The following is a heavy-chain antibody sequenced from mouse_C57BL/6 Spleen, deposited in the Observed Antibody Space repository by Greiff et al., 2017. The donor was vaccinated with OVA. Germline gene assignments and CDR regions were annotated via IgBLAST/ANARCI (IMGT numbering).Heavy chain of an antibody. Sequence: QVQLQQSGAELVKPGASVKISCKASGYAFSSYWMNWVKQRPGKGLEWIGQIYPGDGDTNYNGKFKGKATLTADKSSSTAYMQLSSLTSEDSAVYFCARSDTTVVKHWYFDVWGTGTTVTVSS. J-gene: IGHJ1*03. CDR3: ARSDTTVVKHWYFDV. V-gene: IGHV1-80*01. D-gene: IGHD1-1*01. CDR1: GYAFSSYW. CDR2: IYPGDGDT.